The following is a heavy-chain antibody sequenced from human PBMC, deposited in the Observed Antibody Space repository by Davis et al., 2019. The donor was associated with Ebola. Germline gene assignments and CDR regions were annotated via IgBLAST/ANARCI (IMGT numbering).Heavy chain of an antibody. Sequence: PGGSLRLSCAASGFTFSSYGMHWVRQAPGKGLEWVAVISYDGSNKYYADSVKGRFTISRDNSKNTLYLQMNSLRAEDTAVYYCARDWLAYSSGWYYFDYWGQGTLVTVSS. V-gene: IGHV3-30*03. J-gene: IGHJ4*02. CDR2: ISYDGSNK. CDR1: GFTFSSYG. D-gene: IGHD6-19*01. CDR3: ARDWLAYSSGWYYFDY.